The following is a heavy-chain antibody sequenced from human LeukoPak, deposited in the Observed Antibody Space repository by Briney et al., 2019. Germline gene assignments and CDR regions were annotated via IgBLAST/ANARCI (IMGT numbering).Heavy chain of an antibody. V-gene: IGHV3-74*01. CDR2: AHSNGAFT. D-gene: IGHD2-21*02. Sequence: GGSLRLSCSASGFTLSNYYMHWVRQAPGKGLVWVERAHSNGAFTTFAESVKGRLPISRDTGKNTLYPEMYSLRVEDTGVYYCARFVVVTAGDYWGQGTLVTVSS. CDR1: GFTLSNYY. CDR3: ARFVVVTAGDY. J-gene: IGHJ4*01.